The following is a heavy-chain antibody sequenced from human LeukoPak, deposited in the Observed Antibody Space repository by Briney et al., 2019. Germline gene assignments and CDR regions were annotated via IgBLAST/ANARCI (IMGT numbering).Heavy chain of an antibody. V-gene: IGHV3-30-3*01. CDR3: ARAAHGYSYGYEFDY. CDR2: ISYDGSNK. D-gene: IGHD5-18*01. J-gene: IGHJ4*02. Sequence: PGGSLRLSCAASGFTFSSYAMHWVRQAPGKGLEWVAVISYDGSNKYYADSVKGRFTISRDNSKNTLYLQMDSLRAEDTAVYYCARAAHGYSYGYEFDYWGQGTLVTVSS. CDR1: GFTFSSYA.